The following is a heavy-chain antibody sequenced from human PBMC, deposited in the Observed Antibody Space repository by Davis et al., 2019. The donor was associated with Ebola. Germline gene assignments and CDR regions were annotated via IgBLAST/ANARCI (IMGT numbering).Heavy chain of an antibody. V-gene: IGHV3-7*03. CDR3: AKLEQWLVYYYYYGMDV. CDR1: GFTFSSYW. D-gene: IGHD6-19*01. Sequence: PGGSLRLSCAASGFTFSSYWMSWVRQAPGKGLEWVANIKQDGSEKYYVDSVKGRFTISRDNAKNSLYLQMNSLRAEDTAVYYCAKLEQWLVYYYYYGMDVWGQGTTVTVSS. CDR2: IKQDGSEK. J-gene: IGHJ6*02.